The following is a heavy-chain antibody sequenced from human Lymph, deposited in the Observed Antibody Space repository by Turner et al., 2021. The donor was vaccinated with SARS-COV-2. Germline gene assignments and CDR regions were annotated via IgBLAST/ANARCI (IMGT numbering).Heavy chain of an antibody. V-gene: IGHV3-30-3*01. CDR3: ARDFVAVTGPFDY. D-gene: IGHD6-19*01. J-gene: IGHJ4*02. CDR1: GFTFRSYA. Sequence: QVQLVESGGGVVQPGRSLRLFCAASGFTFRSYAMHWVRQAQGKGLEWVAVISYDGSNKYYADSVKGRFTISRDNSKNTLYLQMNSLRAEHTAVYYCARDFVAVTGPFDYWGQGTLVTVSS. CDR2: ISYDGSNK.